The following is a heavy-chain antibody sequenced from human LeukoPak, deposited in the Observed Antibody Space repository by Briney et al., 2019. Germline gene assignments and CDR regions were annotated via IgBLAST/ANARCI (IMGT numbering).Heavy chain of an antibody. D-gene: IGHD5-18*01. J-gene: IGHJ4*02. CDR3: ARDQRGFSYSKYYFDY. CDR2: VFHSGKT. V-gene: IGHV4-38-2*02. Sequence: SETLSLTCAVSGYSISSGLYWAWIRQPPGKGLEWIGSVFHSGKTSYNSSLKSRVTMSADTSKNQFSLRLRSVTAADTAVYYCARDQRGFSYSKYYFDYWGQGTLVTVSS. CDR1: GYSISSGLY.